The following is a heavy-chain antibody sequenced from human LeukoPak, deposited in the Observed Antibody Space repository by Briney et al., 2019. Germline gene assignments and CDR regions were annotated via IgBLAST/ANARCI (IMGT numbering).Heavy chain of an antibody. Sequence: GGSLRLSCAASGFTFSSYAMSWVRQAPGKGLEWVSAISGSGGSTYYADSVKGRFTISRDNSKNTLYLQMDSLRAEDTAVYYCAKDLLDFWSGCFRDDAFDIWGQGTMVTVSS. V-gene: IGHV3-23*01. CDR3: AKDLLDFWSGCFRDDAFDI. J-gene: IGHJ3*02. D-gene: IGHD3-3*01. CDR2: ISGSGGST. CDR1: GFTFSSYA.